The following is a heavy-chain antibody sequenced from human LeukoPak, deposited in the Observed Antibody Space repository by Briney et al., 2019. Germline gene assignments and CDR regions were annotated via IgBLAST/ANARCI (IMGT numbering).Heavy chain of an antibody. CDR1: GYTFTDYY. CDR2: VDPEDGET. CDR3: ATGYDFWSGFRCYMDV. D-gene: IGHD3-3*01. Sequence: ATVKISCKVSGYTFTDYYMHWVQQAPGKGLEWMGLVDPEDGETIYAEKFQGRVTITADTSTDTAYMELSSLRSEDTAVYYCATGYDFWSGFRCYMDVWGKGTTVTVSS. J-gene: IGHJ6*03. V-gene: IGHV1-69-2*01.